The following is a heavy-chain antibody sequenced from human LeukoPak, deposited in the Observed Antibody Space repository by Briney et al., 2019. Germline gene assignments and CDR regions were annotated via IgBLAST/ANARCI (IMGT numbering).Heavy chain of an antibody. CDR3: ARSRGTTSWYYYDSSGYYLDY. CDR2: IKQDGSEK. CDR1: GFTFSSYW. V-gene: IGHV3-7*01. D-gene: IGHD3-22*01. J-gene: IGHJ4*02. Sequence: GGSLRLSCAASGFTFSSYWMSWVRQAPGKGLEWVANIKQDGSEKYYVDSVRGRFTISRDNAKNSLYLQMNSVRAEDTAVYYCARSRGTTSWYYYDSSGYYLDYWGQGTLVTVSS.